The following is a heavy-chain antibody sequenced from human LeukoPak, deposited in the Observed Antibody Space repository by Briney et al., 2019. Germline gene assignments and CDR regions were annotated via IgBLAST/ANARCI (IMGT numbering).Heavy chain of an antibody. CDR2: IIPILGIA. V-gene: IGHV1-69*04. CDR1: GGTFSSYA. J-gene: IGHJ4*02. Sequence: SVKVSCKASGGTFSSYAISWVRQAPGQGLEWMGRIIPILGIANYAQKFQGRVTITADKSTSTAYMELSSLRSEDTAVYYCAMDPNCSGGSCPDDYWGQGTLVTVSS. D-gene: IGHD2-15*01. CDR3: AMDPNCSGGSCPDDY.